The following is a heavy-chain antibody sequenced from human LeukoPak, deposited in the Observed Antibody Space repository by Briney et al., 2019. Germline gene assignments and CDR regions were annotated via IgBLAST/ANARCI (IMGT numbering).Heavy chain of an antibody. CDR1: GFTVSSYE. J-gene: IGHJ3*02. D-gene: IGHD5-12*01. Sequence: PGGSLRLSCAASGFTVSSYEMNWVRQAPGKGLEWVSYISSSGSTIYYADSVKGRFTISRDNAKNSLYLQMNSLRAEDTAVYYCAWGHIVATISDAFDIWGQGTMVTVSS. CDR3: AWGHIVATISDAFDI. CDR2: ISSSGSTI. V-gene: IGHV3-48*03.